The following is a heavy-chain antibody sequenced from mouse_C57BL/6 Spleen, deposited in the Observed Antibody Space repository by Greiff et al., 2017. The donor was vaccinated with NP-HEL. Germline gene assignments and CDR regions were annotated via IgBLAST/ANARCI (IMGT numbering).Heavy chain of an antibody. CDR2: INPNYGTT. J-gene: IGHJ4*01. CDR3: ARGGRRGSLYAMDY. V-gene: IGHV1-39*01. CDR1: GYSFTDYN. Sequence: EVKLQESGPELVKPGASVKISCKASGYSFTDYNMNWVKQSNGKSLEWIGVINPNYGTTSYNQKFKGKATLTVDQSSSTAYMQLNSLTSEDSAVYYCARGGRRGSLYAMDYWGQGTSVTVSS.